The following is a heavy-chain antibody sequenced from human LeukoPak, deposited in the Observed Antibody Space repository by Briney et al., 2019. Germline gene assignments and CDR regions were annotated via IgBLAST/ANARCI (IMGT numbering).Heavy chain of an antibody. D-gene: IGHD2-2*01. Sequence: ASVKVSCKASGYTFTSYYMHWVRQAPGQGLEWMGIINPSGGSTSYAQKFQGRVTMTRDTSTSTVYMELSSLRSEDTAVYYCARDIYCSSTSCYDLSSIDYWGQGTLVTVSP. CDR1: GYTFTSYY. CDR2: INPSGGST. CDR3: ARDIYCSSTSCYDLSSIDY. V-gene: IGHV1-46*03. J-gene: IGHJ4*02.